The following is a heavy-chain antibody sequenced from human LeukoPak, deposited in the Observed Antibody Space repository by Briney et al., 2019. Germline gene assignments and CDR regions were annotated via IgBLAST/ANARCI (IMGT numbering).Heavy chain of an antibody. J-gene: IGHJ5*02. V-gene: IGHV3-30*18. CDR1: GFTFSSYG. CDR3: AKDGFLSGYPHNWFDP. CDR2: ISYDGSNK. D-gene: IGHD3-22*01. Sequence: GGSLRLSCAASGFTFSSYGMHWVRQAPGKGLEWVAVISYDGSNKYYADSVKGRFTISRDNSKNTLYLQMNSLRAEDTAVYYCAKDGFLSGYPHNWFDPWGQGTLVTVSS.